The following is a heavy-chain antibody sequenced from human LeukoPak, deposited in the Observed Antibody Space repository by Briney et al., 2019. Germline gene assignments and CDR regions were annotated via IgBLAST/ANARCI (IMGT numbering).Heavy chain of an antibody. J-gene: IGHJ4*02. CDR1: GFTFSGYA. V-gene: IGHV3-23*01. CDR2: ISGSGGST. CDR3: AKALSSSTTYFDY. Sequence: GGSLRLSCAASGFTFSGYAMSWVRQAPGRGLEWVSVISGSGGSTYYADSVKGRFTISRDNSKNTLYLQMNSLRAEDTAVYYCAKALSSSTTYFDYWGQGTLVTVSS. D-gene: IGHD6-6*01.